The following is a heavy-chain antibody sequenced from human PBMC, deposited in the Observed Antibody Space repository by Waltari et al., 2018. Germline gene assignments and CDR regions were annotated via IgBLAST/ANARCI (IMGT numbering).Heavy chain of an antibody. Sequence: EVLLLESGGGLVQPGGSLGLSWAASDFTFSSYAVTWVRQAPGKGLEWVSSFTTSGNTYYADSVKGRFTISRDNSKNKMYLQMNSLRADDTAVYYCAKGAIGSAGLDYWGQGTLVTVSS. CDR3: AKGAIGSAGLDY. D-gene: IGHD6-13*01. V-gene: IGHV3-23*01. J-gene: IGHJ4*02. CDR1: DFTFSSYA. CDR2: FTTSGNT.